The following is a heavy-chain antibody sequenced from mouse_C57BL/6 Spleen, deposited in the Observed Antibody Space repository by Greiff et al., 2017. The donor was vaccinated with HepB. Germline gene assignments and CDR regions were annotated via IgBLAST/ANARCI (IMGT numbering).Heavy chain of an antibody. J-gene: IGHJ2*01. CDR1: GYTFTSYG. D-gene: IGHD3-2*02. CDR2: IYPRSGNT. V-gene: IGHV1-81*01. CDR3: ARWCAAQATFDY. Sequence: LVESGAELARPGASVKLSCKASGYTFTSYGISWVKQRTGQGLEWIGEIYPRSGNTYYNEKFKGKATLTADKSSSTAYMELRSLTSEDSAVYFCARWCAAQATFDYWGQGTTLTVSS.